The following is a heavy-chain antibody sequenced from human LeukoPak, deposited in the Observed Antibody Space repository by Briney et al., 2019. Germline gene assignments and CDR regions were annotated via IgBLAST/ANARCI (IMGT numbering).Heavy chain of an antibody. Sequence: GESLKISCKASGYSFSGYWIGWVRQLPGKGLEWMAIFYPGNSETRYSPSFQGQVTVSADESISTAYLQWSSLKASDTAMYYCVGSTGFPYYFDYWGQGTLVTVSS. D-gene: IGHD3-9*01. J-gene: IGHJ4*02. V-gene: IGHV5-51*01. CDR3: VGSTGFPYYFDY. CDR2: FYPGNSET. CDR1: GYSFSGYW.